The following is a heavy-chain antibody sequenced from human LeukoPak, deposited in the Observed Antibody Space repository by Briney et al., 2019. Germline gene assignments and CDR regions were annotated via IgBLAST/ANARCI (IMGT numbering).Heavy chain of an antibody. CDR3: ARGRRSCSSTSCYTPYYYYYGMDV. CDR1: GGSFSGYY. J-gene: IGHJ6*02. D-gene: IGHD2-2*02. CDR2: INHSGST. Sequence: SETLSLTCAVYGGSFSGYYWSWIRQPPGKGLEWIGEINHSGSTNYNPSLKSRVTISVDTSKNQFSLKLSSVTAADPAVYYLARGRRSCSSTSCYTPYYYYYGMDVWGQGTTVTVSS. V-gene: IGHV4-34*01.